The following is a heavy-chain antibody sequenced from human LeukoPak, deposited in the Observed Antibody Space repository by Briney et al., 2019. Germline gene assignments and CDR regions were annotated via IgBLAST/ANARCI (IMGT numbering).Heavy chain of an antibody. D-gene: IGHD3-16*02. Sequence: GASVKVSCKASGYTFTGYCMHWVRQAPGQGLEWMGWINPNNGGTNYAQKFQGRVTMTTDTSISTAYMELRRLRADDTAVYYCALFYDYLCGCYRIVDYWGQGTLVTVSS. V-gene: IGHV1-2*02. J-gene: IGHJ4*02. CDR2: INPNNGGT. CDR1: GYTFTGYC. CDR3: ALFYDYLCGCYRIVDY.